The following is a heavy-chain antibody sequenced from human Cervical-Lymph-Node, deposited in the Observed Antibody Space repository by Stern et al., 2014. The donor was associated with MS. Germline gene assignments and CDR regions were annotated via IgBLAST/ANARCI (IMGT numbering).Heavy chain of an antibody. D-gene: IGHD3-3*01. CDR1: RDTFMNYD. Sequence: QVQLVQSGAEVKKPGASVKVSCTASRDTFMNYDINWVRQATGQGLKWMGWMNPKSDNRGYAQKFQDRVTMTRNTSTNTVYMELSSLRSGDTAIYYCARVAPDYNFWGGYRFDPWGQGTLVTVSS. V-gene: IGHV1-8*01. CDR3: ARVAPDYNFWGGYRFDP. CDR2: MNPKSDNR. J-gene: IGHJ5*02.